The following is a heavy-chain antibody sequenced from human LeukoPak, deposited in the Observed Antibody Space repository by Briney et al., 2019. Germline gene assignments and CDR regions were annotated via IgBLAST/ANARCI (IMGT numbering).Heavy chain of an antibody. D-gene: IGHD5-24*01. CDR3: ARQRDGYNLVDFGV. CDR1: GGSISNYY. Sequence: SETLSLTCSVSGGSISNYYWNWIRQPPGKGLEWIGNVYYSGKTNYNPSLKSRVIISVDTPQNQFSLKMSSVTAADTAVYYCARQRDGYNLVDFGVWGQGTVVTVSS. V-gene: IGHV4-59*01. CDR2: VYYSGKT. J-gene: IGHJ4*02.